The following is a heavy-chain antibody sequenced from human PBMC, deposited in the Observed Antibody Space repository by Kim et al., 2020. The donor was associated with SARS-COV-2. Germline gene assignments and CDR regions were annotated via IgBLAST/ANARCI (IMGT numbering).Heavy chain of an antibody. Sequence: STYHADPVKGRLTISRDNSKNTLYLQMNSRRAEDTAVYYCANGRIGAFDIWGQGTMVTVSS. CDR3: ANGRIGAFDI. D-gene: IGHD2-15*01. CDR2: ST. V-gene: IGHV3-23*01. J-gene: IGHJ3*02.